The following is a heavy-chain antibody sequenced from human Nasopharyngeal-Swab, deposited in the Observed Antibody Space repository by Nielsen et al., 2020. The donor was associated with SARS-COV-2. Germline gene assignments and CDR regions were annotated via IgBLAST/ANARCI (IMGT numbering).Heavy chain of an antibody. D-gene: IGHD6-13*01. CDR3: ATATAAAGFGLDY. CDR1: GFTFSDYY. Sequence: GESLKISCAASGFTFSDYYMSWIRQAPGKGLEWVSYISSSGSTIYYADSVKGRFTISRDNAKNSLYLQMNSLRAEDTAVYYCATATAAAGFGLDYWGQGTLVTVSS. V-gene: IGHV3-11*01. J-gene: IGHJ4*02. CDR2: ISSSGSTI.